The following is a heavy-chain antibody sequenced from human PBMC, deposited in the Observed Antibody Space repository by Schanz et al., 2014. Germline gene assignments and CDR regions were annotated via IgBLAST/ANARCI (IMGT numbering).Heavy chain of an antibody. CDR1: GFPFSSYW. V-gene: IGHV3-7*03. Sequence: VVESGGGLVKPGGSLRLSCAASGFPFSSYWLSWVRQAPGEGLEWVANIKQDGSEKYYVDSVKGRFTISRDNAGSSLYLQMSSLRAYDTAVYYCASSSYRLLSYYYARDVWGRGTTVTVSS. CDR3: ASSSYRLLSYYYARDV. CDR2: IKQDGSEK. D-gene: IGHD6-25*01. J-gene: IGHJ6*02.